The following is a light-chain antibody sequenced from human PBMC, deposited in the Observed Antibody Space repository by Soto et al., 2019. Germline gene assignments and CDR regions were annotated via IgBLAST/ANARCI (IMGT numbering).Light chain of an antibody. V-gene: IGLV1-51*02. Sequence: QSVLTQPPSVSAAPGQKVTLSCSGSSSNIGKKYVSWYQQVPGRAPKLLIYENNERPSGIPDRFSGSKSGTSATLDITGLQTGDEAYYYCGTWDTSLNGVVFGRGTKLTVL. CDR1: SSNIGKKY. CDR3: GTWDTSLNGVV. J-gene: IGLJ2*01. CDR2: ENN.